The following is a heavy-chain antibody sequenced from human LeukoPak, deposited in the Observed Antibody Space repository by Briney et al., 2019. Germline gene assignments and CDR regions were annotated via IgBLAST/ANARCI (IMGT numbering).Heavy chain of an antibody. CDR2: ISWNSGSI. CDR1: GFTFDDYA. Sequence: GRSLRLSCAASGFTFDDYAMHWVRQAPGKGLEWVSGISWNSGSIGNADSVKGRFTISRDNAKNSLYLQMNSLRAEDTALYYCAKDLGNYYYYGMDVWGQGTTVTVSS. J-gene: IGHJ6*02. V-gene: IGHV3-9*01. CDR3: AKDLGNYYYYGMDV. D-gene: IGHD7-27*01.